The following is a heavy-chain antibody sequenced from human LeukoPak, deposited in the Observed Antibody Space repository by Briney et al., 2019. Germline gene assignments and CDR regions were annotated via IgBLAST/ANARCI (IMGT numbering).Heavy chain of an antibody. CDR1: GFTFSSYG. Sequence: GGSLRLSCAASGFTFSSYGMSWVRQAPGKGLEWVSAIHCSGGSTYYPDSVKGRFTISRDNSKNTLYLQMNSLRAEDTAVYYCAKSVSGSSGPNWFDPWGQGTLVTVSS. CDR3: AKSVSGSSGPNWFDP. CDR2: IHCSGGST. V-gene: IGHV3-23*01. J-gene: IGHJ5*02. D-gene: IGHD6-19*01.